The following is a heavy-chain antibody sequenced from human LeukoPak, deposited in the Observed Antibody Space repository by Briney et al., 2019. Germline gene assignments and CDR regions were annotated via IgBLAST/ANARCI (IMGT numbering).Heavy chain of an antibody. CDR1: GYSISSGYY. Sequence: KPSETLSLTCAVSGYSISSGYYWGWIRQPPGKGLEWIGSIYHSGSTYYNPSLKSRVTISVDTSKNQFSLKLSSVTAADTAVYYCARGRSSWGWLDPWGQGTLVTVSS. J-gene: IGHJ5*02. D-gene: IGHD6-13*01. CDR2: IYHSGST. CDR3: ARGRSSWGWLDP. V-gene: IGHV4-38-2*01.